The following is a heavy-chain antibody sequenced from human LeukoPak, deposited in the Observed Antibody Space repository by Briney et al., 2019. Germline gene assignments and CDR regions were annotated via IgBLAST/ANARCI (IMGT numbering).Heavy chain of an antibody. Sequence: GGSLRLSCAASGFTFSSYAMSWVRQAPGKGLEWVSAISGSGGSTYYADSVKGRFTISRDNSKNSLYLQMNSLRAEDTAVYYCAKGISMDSSSPHWYFDLWGRGTLVTVSS. V-gene: IGHV3-23*01. D-gene: IGHD6-13*01. J-gene: IGHJ2*01. CDR3: AKGISMDSSSPHWYFDL. CDR2: ISGSGGST. CDR1: GFTFSSYA.